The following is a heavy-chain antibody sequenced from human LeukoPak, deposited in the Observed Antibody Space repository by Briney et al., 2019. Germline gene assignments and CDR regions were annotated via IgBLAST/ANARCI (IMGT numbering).Heavy chain of an antibody. D-gene: IGHD5-18*01. CDR1: GSSISSGGYY. CDR3: ARVRGYSYGELDY. J-gene: IGHJ4*02. Sequence: SETLSLTCTVSGSSISSGGYYWSWIRQHPGKGLEWIGYISYSGSTYYNPSLNSRVTISVGTSKSQFSLKLSSVTAADTAVYYCARVRGYSYGELDYWGQGTLVTVSS. V-gene: IGHV4-31*03. CDR2: ISYSGST.